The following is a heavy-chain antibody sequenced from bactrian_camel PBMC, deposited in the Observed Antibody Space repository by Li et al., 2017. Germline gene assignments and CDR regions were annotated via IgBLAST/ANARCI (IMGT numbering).Heavy chain of an antibody. D-gene: IGHD6*01. CDR1: EYVYGSHC. Sequence: HVQLVESGGGSVQAGGSLRLSCISSEYVYGSHCMAWFRQAPGKEREGVAATYIGGGSTYYADSVKGRFTISHDDAKNILYLQMNDLRPEDAAVYYCASGFWPRTQSRDVRRALDSSDCSSDSARYQYWGQGTQVTVS. CDR2: TYIGGGST. CDR3: ASGFWPRTQSRDVRRALDSSDCSSDSARYQY. V-gene: IGHV3S1*01. J-gene: IGHJ4*01.